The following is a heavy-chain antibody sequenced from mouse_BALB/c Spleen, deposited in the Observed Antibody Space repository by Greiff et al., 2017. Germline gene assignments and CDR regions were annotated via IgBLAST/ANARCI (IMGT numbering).Heavy chain of an antibody. D-gene: IGHD1-2*01. CDR3: ARDTAARYWYFDV. J-gene: IGHJ1*01. CDR1: GYTFTSYN. V-gene: IGHV1-12*01. Sequence: SGAELVKPGASVKMSCKASGYTFTSYNMHWVKQTPGQGLEWIGAIYPGNGDTSYNQKFKGKATLTADKSSSTAYMQLSSLTSEDSAVYYCARDTAARYWYFDVWGAGTTVTVSS. CDR2: IYPGNGDT.